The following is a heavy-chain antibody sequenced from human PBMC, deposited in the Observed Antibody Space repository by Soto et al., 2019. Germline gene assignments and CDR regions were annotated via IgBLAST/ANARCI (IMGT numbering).Heavy chain of an antibody. Sequence: GGSLRLSCAASGFTVSSNYMSWVRQAPGKGLEWVSVIYSGGSTYYADSVKGRFTISRHNSKNTLYLQMNSLRAEDTAVYYCARCRTYYDFWSGYQPPELYYFDYWGQGTLVTVSS. CDR2: IYSGGST. J-gene: IGHJ4*02. CDR3: ARCRTYYDFWSGYQPPELYYFDY. V-gene: IGHV3-53*04. CDR1: GFTVSSNY. D-gene: IGHD3-3*01.